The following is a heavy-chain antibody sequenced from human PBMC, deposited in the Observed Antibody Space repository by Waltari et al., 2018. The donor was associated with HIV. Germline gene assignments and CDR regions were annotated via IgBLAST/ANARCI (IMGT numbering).Heavy chain of an antibody. CDR1: GGPLNSGSFS. J-gene: IGHJ4*01. V-gene: IGHV4-61*02. D-gene: IGHD3-3*02. CDR3: ARLSGSKGFDY. CDR2: IYSSGSV. Sequence: QVQLQESGPGLLKPSQTLSLTCTVSGGPLNSGSFSWSWIRQSAGKTLEWIGRIYSSGSVNYNSSVESRVTISRDTSKNQFSLLLTSVTAADSAIYYCARLSGSKGFDYWGQGTLVTVSS.